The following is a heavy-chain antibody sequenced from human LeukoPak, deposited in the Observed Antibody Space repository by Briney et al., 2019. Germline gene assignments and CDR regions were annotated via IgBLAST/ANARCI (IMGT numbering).Heavy chain of an antibody. D-gene: IGHD3-22*01. CDR3: ARTGPIDYYDSSGYPLFDY. CDR1: GFTVSSNY. V-gene: IGHV3-66*01. CDR2: IYSGGST. J-gene: IGHJ4*02. Sequence: GGSLRLSCAASGFTVSSNYMSWVRRAPGRGLEWVSVIYSGGSTYYADSVKGRFTISRDNSKNTLYLQMNSLRAEDTAVYYCARTGPIDYYDSSGYPLFDYWGQGTLVTVSS.